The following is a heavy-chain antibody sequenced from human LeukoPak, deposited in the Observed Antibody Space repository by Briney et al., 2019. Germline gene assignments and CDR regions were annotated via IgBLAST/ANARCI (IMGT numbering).Heavy chain of an antibody. CDR3: ATYSGPDKCDAFDM. Sequence: PGGSLRLSCAASGFTFSSYAMSWVRQAPGKGLEWVATIKEDGSVEYNVDSMKGRLIISRDNAKNSLHLQMNSLRGEDTAVYYCATYSGPDKCDAFDMWGQGTLVTVSS. V-gene: IGHV3-7*01. CDR1: GFTFSSYA. CDR2: IKEDGSVE. D-gene: IGHD1-26*01. J-gene: IGHJ3*02.